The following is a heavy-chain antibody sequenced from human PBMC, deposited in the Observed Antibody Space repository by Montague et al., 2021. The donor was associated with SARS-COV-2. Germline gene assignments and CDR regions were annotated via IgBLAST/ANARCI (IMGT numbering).Heavy chain of an antibody. D-gene: IGHD3-10*01. CDR3: ASGEFFYYGSGNYYRSALDD. J-gene: IGHJ6*02. CDR2: VIHSGTT. V-gene: IGHV4-34*12. CDR1: GESFSGYY. Sequence: SETLSLTCHVYGESFSGYYRSWVRQSPGKGLEWIGEVIHSGTTNYNPSLKGRVTISIDSSNDRFSLRLTSLTAADTGVYYCASGEFFYYGSGNYYRSALDDWGQGTTVTVSS.